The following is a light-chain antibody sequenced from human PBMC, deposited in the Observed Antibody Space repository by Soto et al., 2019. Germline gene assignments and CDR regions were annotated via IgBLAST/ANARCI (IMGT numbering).Light chain of an antibody. CDR1: QSISSW. Sequence: IQITQSPSTLSASVGDRVTITCRASQSISSWLAWYQQKPGKAPKLLIYKASSLESGVPSRFSGSGSGTEFTLTISSLQPDDFATYYCQQYNSYSPWTFGQGTKVDI. CDR2: KAS. CDR3: QQYNSYSPWT. J-gene: IGKJ1*01. V-gene: IGKV1-5*03.